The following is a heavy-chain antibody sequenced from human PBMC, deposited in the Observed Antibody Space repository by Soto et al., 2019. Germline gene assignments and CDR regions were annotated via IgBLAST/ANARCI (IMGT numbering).Heavy chain of an antibody. CDR3: AKEGQMKVSTTLDH. J-gene: IGHJ4*02. Sequence: GGSLRLSCVGSGFTFSTYSINWVRQAPGKGLEWLAVISYDGRNQYYEDSAKGRFTISRDNSMNTRYLQINSLRAEDTAVYYWAKEGQMKVSTTLDHWGLGTLVTVSS. V-gene: IGHV3-30*18. CDR2: ISYDGRNQ. CDR1: GFTFSTYS. D-gene: IGHD1-20*01.